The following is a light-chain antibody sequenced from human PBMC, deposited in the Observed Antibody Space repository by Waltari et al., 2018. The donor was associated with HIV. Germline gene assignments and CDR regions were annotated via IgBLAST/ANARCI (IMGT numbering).Light chain of an antibody. CDR1: QDFSSY. V-gene: IGKV1-33*01. CDR3: QQYDNVPVT. Sequence: DIQMPQSPSSLFAFVGDRVTIPCQASQDFSSYLNWYQQKPGKAPKRLIYAASYLETGVPSRFSGSGSWTDFTFTISSLQPADIATYYCQQYDNVPVTFGPGTKVEIK. CDR2: AAS. J-gene: IGKJ3*01.